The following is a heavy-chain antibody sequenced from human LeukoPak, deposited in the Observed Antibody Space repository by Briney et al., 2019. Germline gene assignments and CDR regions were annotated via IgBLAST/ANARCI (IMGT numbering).Heavy chain of an antibody. D-gene: IGHD6-19*01. CDR1: GFTFSNYA. Sequence: GGSLRLSCSASGFTFSNYAMHWVRQAPGKGLEWVSSISSSSSYIYYADSVKGRFTISRDNAKNSLYLQMNSLRAEDTAVYYCTRDQGVEWLVLKRVYYFDYWGQGTLVTVSS. CDR3: TRDQGVEWLVLKRVYYFDY. J-gene: IGHJ4*02. CDR2: ISSSSSYI. V-gene: IGHV3-21*01.